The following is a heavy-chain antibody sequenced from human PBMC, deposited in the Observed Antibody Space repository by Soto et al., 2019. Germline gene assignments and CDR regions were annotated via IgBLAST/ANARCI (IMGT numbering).Heavy chain of an antibody. J-gene: IGHJ4*02. CDR3: ARGGVFFFAAPTNPFDY. CDR1: RYTFPSSD. Sequence: ASDVDSLVASRYTFPSSDINNVRPPAPLSLEWMGWMNPNSGNTGYAQKFQGRVTMTRNTSISTAYMELSSLRSEDTAVYYCARGGVFFFAAPTNPFDYWGQGTLVTVSS. CDR2: MNPNSGNT. V-gene: IGHV1-8*01. D-gene: IGHD3-10*01.